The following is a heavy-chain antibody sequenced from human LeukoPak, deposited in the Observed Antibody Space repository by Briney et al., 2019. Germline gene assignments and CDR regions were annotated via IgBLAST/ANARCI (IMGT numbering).Heavy chain of an antibody. CDR2: MNQNGGEK. V-gene: IGHV3-7*03. CDR3: ARVGSTSQGAEDY. D-gene: IGHD6-6*01. CDR1: GSTFSSYW. Sequence: GGSLRLSCAASGSTFSSYWMTWVRQAPGKGLEWVANMNQNGGEKYYVDSVKGRFTISRDNAKNSLYLQMNSLRAEDTAVYYCARVGSTSQGAEDYWGQGTLVTVSS. J-gene: IGHJ4*02.